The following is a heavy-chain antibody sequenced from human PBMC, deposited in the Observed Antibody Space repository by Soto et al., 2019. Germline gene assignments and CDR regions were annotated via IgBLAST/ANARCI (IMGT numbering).Heavy chain of an antibody. D-gene: IGHD2-15*01. CDR3: AKGEGDIVVEVAATHPNLFDY. J-gene: IGHJ4*02. CDR1: GFTFSSYG. V-gene: IGHV3-30*18. CDR2: ISYDGSNK. Sequence: QVQLVESGGGVVQPGRSLRLSCAASGFTFSSYGMHWVRQAPGKGLEWVAVISYDGSNKYYADSVKGRFTISRDNSKNTLYLQMNSLRAEDTAVYYCAKGEGDIVVEVAATHPNLFDYWGQGTLVTVSS.